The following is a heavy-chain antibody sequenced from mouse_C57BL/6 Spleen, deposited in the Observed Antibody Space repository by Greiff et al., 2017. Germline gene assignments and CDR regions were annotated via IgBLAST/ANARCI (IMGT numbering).Heavy chain of an antibody. Sequence: VQLQQSGAELVKPGASVKISCKASGYAFSSYWMNWVKQRPGKGLEWIGQIYPGDGDTNYNGKLKGKATLTAAKSSSTAYMQISSLTSEDSAVYFCGGSGTTGWYFDVWGTGTTVTVSS. CDR1: GYAFSSYW. D-gene: IGHD1-1*01. CDR3: GGSGTTGWYFDV. J-gene: IGHJ1*03. CDR2: IYPGDGDT. V-gene: IGHV1-80*01.